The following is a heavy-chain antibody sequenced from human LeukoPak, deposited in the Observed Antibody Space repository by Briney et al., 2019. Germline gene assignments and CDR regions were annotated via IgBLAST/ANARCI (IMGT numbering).Heavy chain of an antibody. CDR3: ARDPTATGDYPYNWFDP. J-gene: IGHJ5*02. CDR1: GFTFSSYG. CDR2: IWYDGSNK. Sequence: PGRSLRLSCAASGFTFSSYGMHWARQAPGKGLEWVAVIWYDGSNKYYADSVKGRFTISRDNSKNTLYLQMNSLRAEDTAVYYCARDPTATGDYPYNWFDPWGQGTLVTVSS. V-gene: IGHV3-33*01. D-gene: IGHD4-17*01.